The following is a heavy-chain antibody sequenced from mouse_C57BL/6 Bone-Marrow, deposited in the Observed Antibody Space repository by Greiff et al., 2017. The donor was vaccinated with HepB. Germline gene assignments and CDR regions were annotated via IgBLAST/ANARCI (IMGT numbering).Heavy chain of an antibody. CDR3: ARPFITTVVARVAMDY. D-gene: IGHD1-1*01. J-gene: IGHJ4*01. CDR1: GYAFTNYL. V-gene: IGHV1-54*01. CDR2: INPGSGGT. Sequence: QVQLQQSGAELVRPGTSVKVSCKASGYAFTNYLIAWVKQRPGQGLEWIGVINPGSGGTNYNEKFKGKATLTADKSSSTADMQLSSLTSEDSAVYFCARPFITTVVARVAMDYWGQGTSVTVSS.